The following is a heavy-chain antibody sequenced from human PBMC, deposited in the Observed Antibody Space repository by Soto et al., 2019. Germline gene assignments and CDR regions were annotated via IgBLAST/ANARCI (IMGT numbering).Heavy chain of an antibody. D-gene: IGHD3-9*01. CDR3: ARDYYLYDILTCYSGFDS. CDR1: GFTFSSYA. J-gene: IGHJ4*02. CDR2: ISYDGSNK. V-gene: IGHV3-30-3*01. Sequence: GGSLRLSCAASGFTFSSYAMHWVRQAPGKGLEWVAVISYDGSNKYYADSVKGRFTISRDNSKNTLYLQMTSRQAADTAVYYCARDYYLYDILTCYSGFDSWGQGTLVTVSS.